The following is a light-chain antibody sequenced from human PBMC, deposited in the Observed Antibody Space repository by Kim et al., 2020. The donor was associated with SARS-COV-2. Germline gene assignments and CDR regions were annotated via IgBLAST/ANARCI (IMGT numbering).Light chain of an antibody. V-gene: IGKV1-13*02. CDR1: QGISSA. Sequence: ASVAATVAITVRARQGISSAPAWYQQNTGKATMLLIYDASCVESGVASRFSGSGVGQDFTLNISCVQPEVFATDYCPQFNSYPLTFGGGTKVDIK. CDR2: DAS. J-gene: IGKJ4*01. CDR3: PQFNSYPLT.